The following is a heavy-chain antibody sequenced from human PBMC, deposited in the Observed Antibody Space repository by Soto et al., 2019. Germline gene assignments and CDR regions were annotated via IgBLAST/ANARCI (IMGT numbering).Heavy chain of an antibody. CDR3: ASLNVDTNPEDWFDP. CDR1: GGTFSSYT. V-gene: IGHV1-69*02. J-gene: IGHJ5*02. Sequence: ASVKVSCKASGGTFSSYTISWVRQAPGQGLEWMGRIIPILGIANYAQKFQGRVTITADKSTSTAYMELSSLRSEDTAVYYCASLNVDTNPEDWFDPWGQGTLVTVSS. D-gene: IGHD5-18*01. CDR2: IIPILGIA.